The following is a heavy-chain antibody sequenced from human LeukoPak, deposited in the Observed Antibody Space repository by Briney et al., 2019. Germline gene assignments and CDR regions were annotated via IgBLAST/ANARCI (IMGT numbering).Heavy chain of an antibody. V-gene: IGHV3-23*01. D-gene: IGHD3-22*01. CDR1: GFSFSSYA. CDR3: ANAHLYESSGPVDY. J-gene: IGHJ4*02. Sequence: GGSLRLSCAASGFSFSSYAMSWVRQAPGKGLQWVSSITGSGGTTHYADSVKGRFTISRDNSRNTLYLQMNSLRADDTAVYYCANAHLYESSGPVDYWGQGTLVTVSS. CDR2: ITGSGGTT.